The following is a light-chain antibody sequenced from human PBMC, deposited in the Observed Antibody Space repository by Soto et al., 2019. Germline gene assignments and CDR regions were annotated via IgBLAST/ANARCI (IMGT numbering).Light chain of an antibody. CDR1: SGHSSYA. V-gene: IGLV4-69*01. Sequence: QAVVTQSPSASASLGASVKLTCTLSSGHSSYAIAWHQQQPETGPRYLMKLNSDGSHNKGDGIPDRFSGSSSGAERYLTISSLQSEDEADYYCQTWGTGTVVFGGGTKVTFL. J-gene: IGLJ2*01. CDR3: QTWGTGTVV. CDR2: LNSDGSH.